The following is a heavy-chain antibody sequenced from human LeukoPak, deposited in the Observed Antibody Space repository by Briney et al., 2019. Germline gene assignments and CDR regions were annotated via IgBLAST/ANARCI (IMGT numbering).Heavy chain of an antibody. CDR2: ITSSSAYI. D-gene: IGHD1-26*01. V-gene: IGHV3-21*01. J-gene: IGHJ3*02. Sequence: GGSLRLSCAASGFTVSSNYMSWVRQAPGKGLEWVSSITSSSAYIYDADSVKGRFTISRDNAKNSLYLQMNSLRAEDTAVYYCARDPVGAHVRRAFDIWGQGTMVTVSS. CDR3: ARDPVGAHVRRAFDI. CDR1: GFTVSSNY.